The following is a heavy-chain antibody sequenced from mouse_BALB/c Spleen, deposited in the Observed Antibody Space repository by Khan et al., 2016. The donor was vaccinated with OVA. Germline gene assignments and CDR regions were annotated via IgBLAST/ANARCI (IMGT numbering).Heavy chain of an antibody. D-gene: IGHD1-1*01. J-gene: IGHJ2*01. Sequence: VQLKQSEGGLVQPGGSRKLSCAASGFTFSSYGMHWVRQAPERGLEWVAYISGDSNTIYYADTVKGRFTISRDNPRNTLFLQMTSLMSEDTAMYYCATSYFYGYYFDYWGPGTTLTVSS. CDR1: GFTFSSYG. CDR3: ATSYFYGYYFDY. V-gene: IGHV5-17*02. CDR2: ISGDSNTI.